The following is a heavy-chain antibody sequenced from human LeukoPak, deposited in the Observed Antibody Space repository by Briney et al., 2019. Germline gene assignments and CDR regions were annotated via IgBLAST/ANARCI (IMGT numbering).Heavy chain of an antibody. J-gene: IGHJ4*02. D-gene: IGHD3-9*01. Sequence: GGSLRLSCVGSGFTFGSYWMSWVRQASGKGLEWVANIKHDGSDHYYADSVAGRFTISRDNAKNSLYLEMSSLRAEDAAVYFCVRHPGSYNVLTGYSYYFDYWGQGTLVTVSS. CDR1: GFTFGSYW. V-gene: IGHV3-7*01. CDR3: VRHPGSYNVLTGYSYYFDY. CDR2: IKHDGSDH.